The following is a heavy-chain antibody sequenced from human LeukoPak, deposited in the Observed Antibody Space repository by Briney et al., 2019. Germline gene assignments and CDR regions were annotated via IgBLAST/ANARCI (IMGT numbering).Heavy chain of an antibody. CDR2: ISGSGGST. V-gene: IGHV3-23*01. CDR3: AKDSFTVVRGVGSDDGFAV. J-gene: IGHJ3*01. D-gene: IGHD3-10*01. Sequence: GGSLRLSCAASGFIFSSYAMTWVRQAPGKGLEWVSSISGSGGSTYYADSVKGRFFISRDNSKNTVHLQMNSLRAEDTAVYYCAKDSFTVVRGVGSDDGFAVWGQGTMVTVSS. CDR1: GFIFSSYA.